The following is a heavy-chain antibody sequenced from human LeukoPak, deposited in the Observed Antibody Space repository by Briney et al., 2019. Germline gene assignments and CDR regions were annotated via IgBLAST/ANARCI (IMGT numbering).Heavy chain of an antibody. CDR2: ISGGGGST. CDR3: AKGGKWDVTPFDY. V-gene: IGHV3-23*01. Sequence: GGSLRLSCAASGFTFSAYWMNWVRQAPGKGLEWVSTISGGGGSTYYADSVKGRFTISRDNSKNTLYLQVNSLRAEDTAVYYCAKGGKWDVTPFDYWGQGTLVTVSS. J-gene: IGHJ4*02. D-gene: IGHD1-26*01. CDR1: GFTFSAYW.